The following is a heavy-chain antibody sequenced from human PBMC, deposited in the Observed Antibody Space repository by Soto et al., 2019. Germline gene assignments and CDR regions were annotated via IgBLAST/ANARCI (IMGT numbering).Heavy chain of an antibody. D-gene: IGHD3-10*01. CDR1: GYTLTELS. V-gene: IGHV1-24*01. CDR3: ATDLESMVRGVIISSPPRLDY. CDR2: FDPEDGET. Sequence: ASVKVSCKVSGYTLTELSMHWVRQAPGKGLEWMGGFDPEDGETIYAQKFQGRVTMTEDTSTDTAYMELSSLRSEDTAVYYCATDLESMVRGVIISSPPRLDYWGQGTLVTVSS. J-gene: IGHJ4*02.